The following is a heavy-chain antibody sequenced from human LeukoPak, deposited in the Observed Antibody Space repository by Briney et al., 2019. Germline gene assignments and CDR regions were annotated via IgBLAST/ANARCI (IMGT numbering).Heavy chain of an antibody. CDR2: IYSSGNT. D-gene: IGHD3/OR15-3a*01. V-gene: IGHV3-53*01. CDR3: VSRPGWTTTGN. Sequence: GGSLRLSCAASGFTVSSNYMSWVRQAPGKGLEWVSVIYSSGNTYYADSVKGRFTISRDNSKNTLYLQMNSLRAEDTAVYYCVSRPGWTTTGNWGQGTLVTVSS. J-gene: IGHJ4*02. CDR1: GFTVSSNY.